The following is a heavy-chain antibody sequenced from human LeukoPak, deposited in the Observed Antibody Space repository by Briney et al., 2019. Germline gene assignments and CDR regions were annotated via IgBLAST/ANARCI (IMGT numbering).Heavy chain of an antibody. CDR2: ISGSGGST. D-gene: IGHD3-10*01. CDR3: VTQDGSGSYYNPIGY. Sequence: GGSLRLSCAASGFTFSSYAMSWVRQAPGKGLEWVSAISGSGGSTYYADSVKGRFTISRDNSKNTLYLQMNSLRAEDTAVYYCVTQDGSGSYYNPIGYWGQGTLVTVSS. CDR1: GFTFSSYA. V-gene: IGHV3-23*01. J-gene: IGHJ4*02.